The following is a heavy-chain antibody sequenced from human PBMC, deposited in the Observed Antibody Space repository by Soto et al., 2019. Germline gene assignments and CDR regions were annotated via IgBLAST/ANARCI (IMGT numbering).Heavy chain of an antibody. D-gene: IGHD6-19*01. V-gene: IGHV4-39*01. J-gene: IGHJ4*02. CDR3: ARPTRIAVAPPDY. CDR2: IYYSGST. Sequence: QLQLQESGPGLVKPSETLSLTCTVSGGSISSSSYYWGWIRQPPGKGLEWIGSIYYSGSTYYNPSLKSRVTISVDTSKNQFSLKLSSVTAADTAVYYCARPTRIAVAPPDYWGQGTLVTVSS. CDR1: GGSISSSSYY.